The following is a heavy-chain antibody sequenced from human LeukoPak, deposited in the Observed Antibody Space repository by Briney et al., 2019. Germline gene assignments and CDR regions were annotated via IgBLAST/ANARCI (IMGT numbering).Heavy chain of an antibody. Sequence: GASVKVSCKASGYTFTGYYMHWVRQAPGQGLEWMGWINPNSGGTNYAQKFQGRVTMTRDTSISTAYMELSRLRSDDTAVYYCARGTDSSGYYYIAFDIWGQGTMVTVSS. D-gene: IGHD3-22*01. CDR3: ARGTDSSGYYYIAFDI. J-gene: IGHJ3*02. CDR1: GYTFTGYY. CDR2: INPNSGGT. V-gene: IGHV1-2*02.